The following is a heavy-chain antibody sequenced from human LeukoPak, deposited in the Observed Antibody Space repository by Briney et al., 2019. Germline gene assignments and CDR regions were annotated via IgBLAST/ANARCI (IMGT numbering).Heavy chain of an antibody. J-gene: IGHJ3*02. D-gene: IGHD3-3*01. CDR2: IKKDGSEK. CDR3: ANSPESHYDFWSGYYSGLGAFDI. V-gene: IGHV3-7*03. CDR1: GLTFNSYW. Sequence: GGSLRLSCAASGLTFNSYWMSWVRQAPGKGLEWVANIKKDGSEKYYVDSVKGRFTISRDNAKESLYLQMNSLRAEDTAVYYCANSPESHYDFWSGYYSGLGAFDIWGQGTMTVSS.